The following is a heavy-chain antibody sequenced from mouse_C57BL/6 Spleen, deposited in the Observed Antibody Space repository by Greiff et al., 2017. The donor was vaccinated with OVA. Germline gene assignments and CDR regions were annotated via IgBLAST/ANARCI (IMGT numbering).Heavy chain of an antibody. V-gene: IGHV5-9*01. Sequence: DVMLVESGGGLVKPGGSLKLSCAASGFTFSSYTMSWVRQTPEKRLEWVATISGGGGNTYYPDSVKGRFTISRDNAKNTLYLQMSSLRSEDTALYYCAREFGGYYYAMDYWGQGTSVTVSS. CDR2: ISGGGGNT. CDR3: AREFGGYYYAMDY. J-gene: IGHJ4*01. CDR1: GFTFSSYT.